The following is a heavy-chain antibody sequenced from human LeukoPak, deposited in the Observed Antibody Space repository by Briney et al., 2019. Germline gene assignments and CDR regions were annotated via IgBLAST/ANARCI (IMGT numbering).Heavy chain of an antibody. CDR3: AKDADTAMLFYFDY. Sequence: PGRSLRLSCAASGFTFGSYGMHWVRQAPGKGLEWVAVISYDGGNKYYADSVKGRFTISRDNSKNTLYLQMNRLRAEDTAVYYCAKDADTAMLFYFDYWGQGTLVTVSS. V-gene: IGHV3-30*18. CDR2: ISYDGGNK. D-gene: IGHD5-18*01. J-gene: IGHJ4*02. CDR1: GFTFGSYG.